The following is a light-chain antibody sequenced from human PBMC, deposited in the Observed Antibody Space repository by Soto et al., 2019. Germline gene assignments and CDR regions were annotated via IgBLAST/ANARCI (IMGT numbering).Light chain of an antibody. J-gene: IGLJ1*01. CDR3: AAWDDSLSGHYV. Sequence: QSVLTQPPSASGTPGQRVTISCSGSSSNIGSNYVYWYQQLPGTAPKLLIYRSNQRPSGVPDRFSGSKSGTSASLAISGLRSEDEADYYCAAWDDSLSGHYVFGTGTKVTVL. CDR2: RSN. V-gene: IGLV1-47*01. CDR1: SSNIGSNY.